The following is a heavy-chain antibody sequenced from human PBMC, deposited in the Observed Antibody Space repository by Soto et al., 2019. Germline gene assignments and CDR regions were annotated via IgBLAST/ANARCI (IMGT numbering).Heavy chain of an antibody. J-gene: IGHJ4*02. V-gene: IGHV1-46*01. Sequence: GASVKVSCKASGYTFTSYYMHWVRQAPGQGLEWMGIINPSGGSTSYAQKFQGRVTMTRDTSTSTVYMELSSLRSEDTAVYYCARDSTSQIYSSGWYESLLMGSPSDYWGQGTPVTVSS. CDR3: ARDSTSQIYSSGWYESLLMGSPSDY. CDR2: INPSGGST. CDR1: GYTFTSYY. D-gene: IGHD6-19*01.